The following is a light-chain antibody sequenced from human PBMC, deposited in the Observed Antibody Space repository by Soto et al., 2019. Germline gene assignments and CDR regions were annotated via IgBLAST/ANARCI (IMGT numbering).Light chain of an antibody. V-gene: IGKV3-20*01. J-gene: IGKJ4*01. CDR2: AAS. CDR3: QHYVTSPLT. Sequence: EFVLPQSPGTLSLSPGERATLSCMASQSVSATYLAWYQQKPGQAPRLLIYAASSRATGVPDRFSGSGSGTDFTLTISRLEPEDFAVYYCQHYVTSPLTFGGGAKVDIK. CDR1: QSVSATY.